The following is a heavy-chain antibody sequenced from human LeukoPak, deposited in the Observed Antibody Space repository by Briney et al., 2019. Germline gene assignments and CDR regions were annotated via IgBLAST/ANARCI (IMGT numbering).Heavy chain of an antibody. J-gene: IGHJ4*02. CDR1: GGSISSGDYY. CDR2: IYYSGST. CDR3: ARGKVGTIFGVVIIPPSV. Sequence: SETLSLTCTVSGGSISSGDYYWSWIRQPPGKGLEWIGYIYYSGSTYYNLSLKSRVTISVDTSKNQFSLKLSSVTAADTAVYYCARGKVGTIFGVVIIPPSVWGQGTLVTVSS. V-gene: IGHV4-30-4*01. D-gene: IGHD3-3*01.